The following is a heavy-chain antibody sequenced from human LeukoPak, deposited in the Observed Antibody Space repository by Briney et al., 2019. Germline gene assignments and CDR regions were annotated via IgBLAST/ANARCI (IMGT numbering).Heavy chain of an antibody. V-gene: IGHV3-48*01. CDR2: INNGSSTI. CDR3: ARAGSHDY. Sequence: GGPLRLFCSASGFTFNSYSMMGLRQPPGRAGEWFLYINNGSSTIYYADSVKGRFTIYRDNAKNSLYLQMNSLRVEDTAMYYCARAGSHDYGGQGNLVTVS. CDR1: GFTFNSYS. J-gene: IGHJ4*02. D-gene: IGHD6-13*01.